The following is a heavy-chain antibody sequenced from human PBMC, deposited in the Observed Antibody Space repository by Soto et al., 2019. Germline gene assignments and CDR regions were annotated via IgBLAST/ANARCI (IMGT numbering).Heavy chain of an antibody. Sequence: GGSLRLSCAASGFTFSSYAMSWVRQAPGKGLEWVSAISGSGGSTYYADSVKGRFTISRDNSKNTLYLQMNSLRAEDTAVYYCAKDRKVDYDILTGYYFDYWGQGTLVTVS. CDR1: GFTFSSYA. J-gene: IGHJ4*02. D-gene: IGHD3-9*01. V-gene: IGHV3-23*01. CDR3: AKDRKVDYDILTGYYFDY. CDR2: ISGSGGST.